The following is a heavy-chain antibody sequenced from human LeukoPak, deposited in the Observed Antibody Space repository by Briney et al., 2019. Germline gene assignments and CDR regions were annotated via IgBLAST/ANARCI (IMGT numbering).Heavy chain of an antibody. J-gene: IGHJ4*02. CDR1: GFTFSSYA. Sequence: SLRLSCAASGFTFSSYAMSWVRQAPGKGLEWVSAISGSGGSTYYADSVKGRFTISRDNSKNTLYLQMNSLRAEDTAVYYCAKLGIPGYSGYVAHYQGYYFDYWGQGTLVTVSS. CDR2: ISGSGGST. CDR3: AKLGIPGYSGYVAHYQGYYFDY. V-gene: IGHV3-23*01. D-gene: IGHD5-12*01.